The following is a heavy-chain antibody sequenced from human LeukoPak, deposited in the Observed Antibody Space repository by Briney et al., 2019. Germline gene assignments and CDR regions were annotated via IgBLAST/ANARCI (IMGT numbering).Heavy chain of an antibody. CDR2: IYSEVDEGTI. J-gene: IGHJ4*02. CDR3: TTTLSGTARGV. Sequence: GGSLRLSCAASGFTFSNAWMTWVRQAPGKGLEWLGRIYSEVDEGTIDYAASVKGRFTISRDDSKDTSFLEMNSLKTEDTAVYYCTTTLSGTARGVWGQGTLVTVSS. CDR1: GFTFSNAW. D-gene: IGHD1-7*01. V-gene: IGHV3-15*01.